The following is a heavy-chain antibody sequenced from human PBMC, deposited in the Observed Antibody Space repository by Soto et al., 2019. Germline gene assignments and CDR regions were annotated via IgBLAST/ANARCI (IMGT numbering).Heavy chain of an antibody. CDR3: VTSRVSIAVAGETEYYFDY. J-gene: IGHJ4*02. CDR1: GYTFTSYV. V-gene: IGHV1-2*04. Sequence: ASVKVTCKASGYTFTSYVIRLLRQAPVQVLEWMGWVNPNSGGTNYAQKFRGWVTMTRDTSISTAYMELSRLRSDDTAVYYCVTSRVSIAVAGETEYYFDYWGQGTLVTVSS. CDR2: VNPNSGGT. D-gene: IGHD6-19*01.